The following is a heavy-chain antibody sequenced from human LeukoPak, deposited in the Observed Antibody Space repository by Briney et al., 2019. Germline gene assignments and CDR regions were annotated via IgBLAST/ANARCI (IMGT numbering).Heavy chain of an antibody. D-gene: IGHD1-26*01. CDR1: GGSISSSSYY. CDR3: ARHRIRYSGSYKQFDY. J-gene: IGHJ4*02. Sequence: PSETLSLTRTVSGGSISSSSYYWGWIRQPPGKGLEWIGSIYYSGSTYYNPSLKSRVTISVDTSKNQFSLKLSSVTAADTAVYYCARHRIRYSGSYKQFDYWGQGTLVTVSS. CDR2: IYYSGST. V-gene: IGHV4-39*01.